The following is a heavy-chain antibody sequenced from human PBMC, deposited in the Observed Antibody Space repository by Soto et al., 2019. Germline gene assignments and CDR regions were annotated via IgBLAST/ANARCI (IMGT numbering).Heavy chain of an antibody. V-gene: IGHV3-11*01. D-gene: IGHD3-22*01. Sequence: PGGSLRLSCAASGFTFSDYYMSWIRQAPGKGLEWVSYISSNGSTIYYADSVKGRFTISRDNAKISLYLQMNSLRAEDTAVYYCATDPYDSSGYYYGDYWGQGTLVTVSS. CDR1: GFTFSDYY. J-gene: IGHJ4*02. CDR2: ISSNGSTI. CDR3: ATDPYDSSGYYYGDY.